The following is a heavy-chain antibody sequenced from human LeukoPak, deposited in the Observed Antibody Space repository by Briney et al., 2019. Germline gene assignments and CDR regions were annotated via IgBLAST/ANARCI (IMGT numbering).Heavy chain of an antibody. CDR3: ARLQSLDIISRGGPTPTIHDF. CDR2: FDPEDVDT. D-gene: IGHD2-15*01. J-gene: IGHJ4*02. CDR1: EYTLTGLS. V-gene: IGHV1-24*01. Sequence: ASVKVSCKVSEYTLTGLSVHWVRLAPGKGLEWMGGFDPEDVDTIYAQKFEGRVTMTEDTSTDTAYLELSSLRSEDTAVYYCARLQSLDIISRGGPTPTIHDFWGQGTLVTVSS.